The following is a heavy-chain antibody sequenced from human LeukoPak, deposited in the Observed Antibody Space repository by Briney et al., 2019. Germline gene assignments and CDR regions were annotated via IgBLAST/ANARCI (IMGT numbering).Heavy chain of an antibody. CDR1: GFTFSTYW. J-gene: IGHJ4*02. D-gene: IGHD6-19*01. CDR3: ARAPSSGWYDFDY. Sequence: GGSLRLSCAASGFTFSTYWMTWVRQAPGKGLEWVANIKEDGSEKYYVDSVKGRFTISRDNAKNSLYLQMNSLRAEDTAVCYCARAPSSGWYDFDYWGQGTLVTVSS. CDR2: IKEDGSEK. V-gene: IGHV3-7*01.